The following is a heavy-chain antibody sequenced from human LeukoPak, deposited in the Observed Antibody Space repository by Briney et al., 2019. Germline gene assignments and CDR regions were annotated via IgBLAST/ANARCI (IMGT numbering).Heavy chain of an antibody. Sequence: SQTLSLTCTVSGGSISSGGYYWGWIRQHPGKGLEWIGYIYYSGSTYYNPSLKSRVTISVDTSKNQFSLKLRSVTAADTAVYYCARAVLGDSSGYYYEDYWGQGTLVTVSS. CDR2: IYYSGST. CDR1: GGSISSGGYY. V-gene: IGHV4-31*03. CDR3: ARAVLGDSSGYYYEDY. J-gene: IGHJ4*02. D-gene: IGHD3-22*01.